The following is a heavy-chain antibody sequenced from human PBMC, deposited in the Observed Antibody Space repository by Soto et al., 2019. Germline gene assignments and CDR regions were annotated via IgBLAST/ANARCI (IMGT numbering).Heavy chain of an antibody. Sequence: QVQLQESGPGLVKPSETLSLTCTVSGGSVSSGSYYWSWIRQPPGKGLEWIGYIYYSGSTNYNPSLNSRVTISVDTSNNHYSLKLSSVTAADTAVYYCAWISGYSYGLPPYFDYWGQGTLVTVSS. J-gene: IGHJ4*02. CDR3: AWISGYSYGLPPYFDY. CDR1: GGSVSSGSYY. V-gene: IGHV4-61*03. CDR2: IYYSGST. D-gene: IGHD5-18*01.